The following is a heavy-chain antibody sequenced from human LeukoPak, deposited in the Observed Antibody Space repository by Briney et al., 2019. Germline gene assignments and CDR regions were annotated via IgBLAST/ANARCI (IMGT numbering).Heavy chain of an antibody. V-gene: IGHV3-30-3*01. CDR3: ARDSPRFCSGGSCYYFDY. J-gene: IGHJ4*02. Sequence: QPGGSLRLSCAASGFTFSSYAMHWVRQAPGKGLEWVAVISYDGSNKYYADSVKGRFTISRDNSKNTLYLQMNSLRAEDTAVYYCARDSPRFCSGGSCYYFDYWGQGTLVTVSS. D-gene: IGHD2-15*01. CDR1: GFTFSSYA. CDR2: ISYDGSNK.